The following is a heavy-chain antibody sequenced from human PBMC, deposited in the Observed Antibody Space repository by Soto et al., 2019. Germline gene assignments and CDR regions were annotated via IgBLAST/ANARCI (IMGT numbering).Heavy chain of an antibody. D-gene: IGHD4-17*01. Sequence: QVQLQESGPGLVKPSGTLSLTCAVSGGSIITSNWWTWVRQPPGKGLEWIGESIHSGTANYNPSPKSRVTISVAHSKSQSSLTLFSVTAADAAIYYCARLGPGATTVTTGAAVDVWGQGTVVTVSS. CDR3: ARLGPGATTVTTGAAVDV. CDR1: GGSIITSNW. V-gene: IGHV4-4*02. CDR2: SIHSGTA. J-gene: IGHJ3*01.